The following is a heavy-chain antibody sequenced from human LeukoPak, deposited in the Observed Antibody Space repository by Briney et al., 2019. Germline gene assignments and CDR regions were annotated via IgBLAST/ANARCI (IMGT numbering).Heavy chain of an antibody. CDR3: ASSRIAVAGTFDY. J-gene: IGHJ4*02. V-gene: IGHV3-53*01. CDR1: GFTFSSYW. Sequence: GGSLRLSCAASGFTFSSYWMHWVRQAPGKGLEWVSVLYSGGSTYYSDSVKGRFTISRDNSKNTLFLQMNSLRADDTAVYYCASSRIAVAGTFDYWGQGTLVTVSS. CDR2: LYSGGST. D-gene: IGHD6-19*01.